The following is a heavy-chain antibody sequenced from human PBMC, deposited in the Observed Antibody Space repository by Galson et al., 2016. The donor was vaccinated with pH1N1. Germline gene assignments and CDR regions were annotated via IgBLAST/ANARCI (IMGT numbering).Heavy chain of an antibody. D-gene: IGHD2-21*01. V-gene: IGHV1-2*06. J-gene: IGHJ6*01. CDR3: ARALYCGFQLPSYCYYGLDV. Sequence: SVKVSCKASGYRFSGDYIHWVRQAPGQGLEWMGRINPSSGGTKFAQTFQGRVILTRDTSITTAYMEVDALSSDDAAVYYCARALYCGFQLPSYCYYGLDVWGQGTTVTVSS. CDR2: INPSSGGT. CDR1: GYRFSGDY.